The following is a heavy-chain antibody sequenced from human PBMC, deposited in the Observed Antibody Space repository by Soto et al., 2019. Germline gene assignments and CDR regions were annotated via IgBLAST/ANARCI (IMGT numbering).Heavy chain of an antibody. CDR3: ARKHKKWLVGIDY. CDR1: GFTFSSYW. CDR2: IKEDGSEK. Sequence: EVQLVESWGGLVQPGASLRLSCAASGFTFSSYWMNWVRQAPRKGLEWVANIKEDGSEKDYVDSVKGRFTISRDNAKNSLYLQMNSLRAEDTAIYYYARKHKKWLVGIDYWGQGSRVTVSS. D-gene: IGHD6-19*01. V-gene: IGHV3-7*01. J-gene: IGHJ4*02.